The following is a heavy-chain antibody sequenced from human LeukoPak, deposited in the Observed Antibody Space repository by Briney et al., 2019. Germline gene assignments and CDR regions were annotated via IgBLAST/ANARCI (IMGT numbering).Heavy chain of an antibody. D-gene: IGHD4-17*01. CDR2: IHYTGRA. Sequence: SETLSLTCSVFGGSISSTTYYWVWIRQPPGKGLECIASIHYTGRAYYNPSLKSRVTISADTSKNHFSLKLSSVTATDTAVYYCARHFDNGDYKKTFDIWGQGTMVTVSS. CDR1: GGSISSTTYY. J-gene: IGHJ3*02. V-gene: IGHV4-39*01. CDR3: ARHFDNGDYKKTFDI.